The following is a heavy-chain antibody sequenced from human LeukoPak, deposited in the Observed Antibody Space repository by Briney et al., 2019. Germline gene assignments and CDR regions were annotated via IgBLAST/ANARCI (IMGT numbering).Heavy chain of an antibody. J-gene: IGHJ4*02. V-gene: IGHV3-23*01. CDR3: AKFHPFYDFWSGYYLFDY. CDR1: GFTFSSYA. Sequence: PGGSLRLSCAASGFTFSSYAVSWVRQAPGKGLGWVSAISGSGGSTYYADSMKGRFTISRDNSKNTLYLQMNSLRAEDTAVYYCAKFHPFYDFWSGYYLFDYWGQGTLVTVSS. CDR2: ISGSGGST. D-gene: IGHD3-3*01.